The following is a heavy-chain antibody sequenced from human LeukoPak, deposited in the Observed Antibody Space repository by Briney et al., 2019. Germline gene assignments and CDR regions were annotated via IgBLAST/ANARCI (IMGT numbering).Heavy chain of an antibody. D-gene: IGHD1-7*01. Sequence: SVKFSCKDSGGTFSSYAVRWVRQAPGHGLECMGGIIPIFGTANYAQKFQGRVTITADESTSTAYMELSSLRAEDTAVYYCARGPLGGTTDYWGQGTLVTVSS. CDR1: GGTFSSYA. V-gene: IGHV1-69*01. CDR3: ARGPLGGTTDY. CDR2: IIPIFGTA. J-gene: IGHJ4*02.